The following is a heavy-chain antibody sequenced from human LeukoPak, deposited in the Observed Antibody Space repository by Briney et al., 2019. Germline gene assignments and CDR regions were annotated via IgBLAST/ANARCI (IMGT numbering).Heavy chain of an antibody. Sequence: SETLSLTCTVSGGSISSSSYYWGWIRQPPGKGLEWIGSIYYSGSTYYNPSLKSRVTTSVDTSKNQFSLKLSSVTAADTAVYYCARDLSVGPMFGLALRFLEWSTVGAFDYWGQGTLVTVSS. CDR3: ARDLSVGPMFGLALRFLEWSTVGAFDY. D-gene: IGHD3-3*01. CDR1: GGSISSSSYY. V-gene: IGHV4-39*07. J-gene: IGHJ4*02. CDR2: IYYSGST.